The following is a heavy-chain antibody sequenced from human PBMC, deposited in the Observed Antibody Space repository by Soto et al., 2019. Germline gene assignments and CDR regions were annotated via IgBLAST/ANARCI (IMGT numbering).Heavy chain of an antibody. J-gene: IGHJ6*02. CDR2: ISGYNGNT. V-gene: IGHV1-18*04. D-gene: IGHD6-13*01. Sequence: QVQLVQSGPEGRKPGASGRVSCKASGYIFSRYGITWVRQAPGQGLEWMAWISGYNGNTKFGERVQGRVNVTTDTATSTAYMELRSLRSDDTAVYYCAREAAAERNYYGLDVWGQGTTVIVSS. CDR1: GYIFSRYG. CDR3: AREAAAERNYYGLDV.